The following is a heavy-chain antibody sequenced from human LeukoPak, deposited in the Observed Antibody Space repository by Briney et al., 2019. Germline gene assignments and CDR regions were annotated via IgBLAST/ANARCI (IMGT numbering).Heavy chain of an antibody. J-gene: IGHJ3*02. D-gene: IGHD3-16*01. CDR1: GFTFSSYS. V-gene: IGHV3-48*02. CDR2: ISSSSSTI. Sequence: GGSLRLPCAASGFTFSSYSMNWVRQAPGKGLEWVSYISSSSSTIYYADSVKGRFTISRDNAKNSLYLQMNSLGDEDTAVYYCARDPGGSDAFEIWGQGTMVTVSS. CDR3: ARDPGGSDAFEI.